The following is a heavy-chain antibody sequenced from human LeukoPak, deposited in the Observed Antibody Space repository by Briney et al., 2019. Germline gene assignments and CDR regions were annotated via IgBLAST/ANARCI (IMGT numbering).Heavy chain of an antibody. Sequence: GRSLRLSCAASGFTFSTSGMHWVRQAPGKGLGWVAVIWYDGSNKHYAESVKGRFSISRDNSKSTLYLQMNSLRAEDTAVYYCARARGVSTGYRPIDYWGQGTLVTVSS. CDR3: ARARGVSTGYRPIDY. J-gene: IGHJ4*02. V-gene: IGHV3-33*01. D-gene: IGHD3-22*01. CDR2: IWYDGSNK. CDR1: GFTFSTSG.